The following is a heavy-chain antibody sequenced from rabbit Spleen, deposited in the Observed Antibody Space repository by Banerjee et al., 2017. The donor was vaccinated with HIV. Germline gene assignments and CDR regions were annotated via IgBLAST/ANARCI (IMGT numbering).Heavy chain of an antibody. CDR2: IYAGSSGNT. D-gene: IGHD4-1*01. CDR3: ARDGYSGGWGIILYYFNL. Sequence: QSLEESGGDLVKPGASLTLTCTASGFSFSSNYYMCWVRQAPGKGLEWIACIYAGSSGNTYYASWAKGRFTISKTSSTTVTLQMTSLTAADTAAYFCARDGYSGGWGIILYYFNLWGQGTLVTVS. CDR1: GFSFSSNYY. V-gene: IGHV1S40*01. J-gene: IGHJ4*01.